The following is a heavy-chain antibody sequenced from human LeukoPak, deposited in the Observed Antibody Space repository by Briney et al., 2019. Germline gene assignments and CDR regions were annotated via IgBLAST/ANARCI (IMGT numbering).Heavy chain of an antibody. CDR1: GFTFRSYA. V-gene: IGHV3-23*01. CDR3: AKGLSSVPRYYFDY. Sequence: GASLRLSCAASGFTFRSYAMSWVRQAPGKGLEWVSAISGSGGSTNYADSVRGRFTLSRDNSKNTLYLQMNSLKAEDTAVYYCAKGLSSVPRYYFDYWGQGTLVTVSS. CDR2: ISGSGGST. J-gene: IGHJ4*02. D-gene: IGHD3-10*01.